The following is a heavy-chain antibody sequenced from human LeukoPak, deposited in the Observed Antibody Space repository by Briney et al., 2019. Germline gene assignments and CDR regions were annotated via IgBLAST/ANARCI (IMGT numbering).Heavy chain of an antibody. J-gene: IGHJ3*02. CDR1: GFTFSSYA. CDR2: ISGSGGST. Sequence: GGSPRLSCAASGFTFSSYAMSWVRQAPGKGLEWVSAISGSGGSTYYADSVKGRFTISRDNSKNTLYLQMNSLRAEDTAVYYCAKVRDMVRGVIRDPYDAFDIWGQGTMVTVSS. D-gene: IGHD3-10*01. V-gene: IGHV3-23*01. CDR3: AKVRDMVRGVIRDPYDAFDI.